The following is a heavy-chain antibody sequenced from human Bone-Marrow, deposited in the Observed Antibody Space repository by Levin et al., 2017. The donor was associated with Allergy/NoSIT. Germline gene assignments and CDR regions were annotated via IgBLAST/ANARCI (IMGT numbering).Heavy chain of an antibody. CDR2: ISPNSGVT. CDR1: GYPFTGYY. J-gene: IGHJ4*02. CDR3: ARDSSGAATIPYFDY. V-gene: IGHV1-2*06. D-gene: IGHD6-19*01. Sequence: RASVKVSCKASGYPFTGYYMHWVRQAPGQGLEWMGRISPNSGVTSYAQKFQGRVTMTRDTSISTAYMELSRLRSDDTAVYYCARDSSGAATIPYFDYWGQGTLVTVSS.